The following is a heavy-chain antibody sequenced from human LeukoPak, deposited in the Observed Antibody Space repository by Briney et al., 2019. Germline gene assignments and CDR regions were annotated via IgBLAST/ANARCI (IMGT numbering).Heavy chain of an antibody. V-gene: IGHV7-4-1*02. Sequence: ASVKVSCKASGYTFTSYGISWVRQAPGQGLEWMGWINTNTGNPTYAQGFTGRFVFSLDTSVSTAYLQISSLKAEDTAVYYCAREGDYVWGSYRYTKYWGQGTLVTVSS. CDR2: INTNTGNP. J-gene: IGHJ4*02. D-gene: IGHD3-16*02. CDR1: GYTFTSYG. CDR3: AREGDYVWGSYRYTKY.